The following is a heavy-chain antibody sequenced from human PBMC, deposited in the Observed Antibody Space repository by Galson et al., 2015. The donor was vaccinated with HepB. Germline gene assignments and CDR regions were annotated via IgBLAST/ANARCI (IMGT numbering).Heavy chain of an antibody. CDR1: GGTFSSYA. V-gene: IGHV1-69*13. CDR2: IIPIFGTA. Sequence: SVKVSCKASGGTFSSYAISWVRQAPGQGLEWMGGIIPIFGTANYAQKFQGRVAITADESTSTAYMELSSLRSEDTAVYYCAIVVADILTGSYLDAFDIWGQGTMVTVSS. D-gene: IGHD3-9*01. CDR3: AIVVADILTGSYLDAFDI. J-gene: IGHJ3*02.